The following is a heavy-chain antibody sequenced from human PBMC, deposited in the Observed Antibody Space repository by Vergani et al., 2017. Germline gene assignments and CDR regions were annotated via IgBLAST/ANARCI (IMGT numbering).Heavy chain of an antibody. CDR1: GFTFSSYA. V-gene: IGHV3-30-3*01. CDR2: ISYDGSNK. Sequence: QVQLVESGGGVVQPGRSLRLSCAASGFTFSSYAMHWVRQAPGKGLEWVAVISYDGSNKYYADSVKGRFTISRDNSKNTVFLQMNILGPEDTALYYCARDFNWACDYWGPGIQVTVSS. J-gene: IGHJ4*02. D-gene: IGHD3-16*01. CDR3: ARDFNWACDY.